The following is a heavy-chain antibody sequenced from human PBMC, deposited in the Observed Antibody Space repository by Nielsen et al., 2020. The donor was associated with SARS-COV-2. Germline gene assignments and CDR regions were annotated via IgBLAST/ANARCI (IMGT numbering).Heavy chain of an antibody. Sequence: GGSLRLSCAASGFIVSSKYMNWVRQAPGKGLEWVSSISSGSSYIYYADSVKGRFTVSRDNAENSLYLQMNSLRDEDTAVYYCARDQDGGAATSNWYFDLWGRGTLVIVSS. J-gene: IGHJ2*01. D-gene: IGHD6-25*01. CDR1: GFIVSSKY. CDR3: ARDQDGGAATSNWYFDL. V-gene: IGHV3-21*06. CDR2: ISSGSSYI.